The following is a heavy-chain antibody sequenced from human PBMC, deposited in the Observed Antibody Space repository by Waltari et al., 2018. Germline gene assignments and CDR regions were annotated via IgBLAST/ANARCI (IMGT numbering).Heavy chain of an antibody. D-gene: IGHD1-26*01. Sequence: QLQLQQWGAGLLKPSETMALTCAASGGSFNAYYWTWIRQAPGKGLEWIGEINHVGDTNYNPSLKSRVTILIDASKNQFSLKLSSMTTADTAIYYCASRIGGITPLTGWGQGTPVIVSS. CDR2: INHVGDT. J-gene: IGHJ4*02. V-gene: IGHV4-34*01. CDR3: ASRIGGITPLTG. CDR1: GGSFNAYY.